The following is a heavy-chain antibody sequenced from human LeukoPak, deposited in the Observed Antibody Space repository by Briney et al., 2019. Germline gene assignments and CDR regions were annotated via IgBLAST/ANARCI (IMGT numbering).Heavy chain of an antibody. Sequence: LGGSLSLSCAASGFTFSSYSMNWVRQAPGKGLEWVSSISSSSSYIYYADSVKGRFTISRDNAKNSLYLQMNSLRAEDTAVYYCARDFWLGSSWDTSEYFQHWGQGTLVTVSS. CDR1: GFTFSSYS. CDR3: ARDFWLGSSWDTSEYFQH. CDR2: ISSSSSYI. D-gene: IGHD6-13*01. J-gene: IGHJ1*01. V-gene: IGHV3-21*01.